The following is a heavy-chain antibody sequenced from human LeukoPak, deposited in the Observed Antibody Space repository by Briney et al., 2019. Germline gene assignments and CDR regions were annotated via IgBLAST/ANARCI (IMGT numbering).Heavy chain of an antibody. CDR1: GFSFSSYW. J-gene: IGHJ6*02. Sequence: GGSLRLSCAASGFSFSSYWMHWVRQTPGKGPVWVARINGDGTSTTSADSVKGRFTISRDNTKNTLYLQMNSLRAEDTAIYYCAKQWGQALAYHMDVWGQGTTVTVSS. CDR2: INGDGTST. V-gene: IGHV3-74*01. CDR3: AKQWGQALAYHMDV. D-gene: IGHD3-3*02.